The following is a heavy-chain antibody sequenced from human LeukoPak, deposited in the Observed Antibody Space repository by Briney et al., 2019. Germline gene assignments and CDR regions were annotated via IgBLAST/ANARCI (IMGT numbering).Heavy chain of an antibody. J-gene: IGHJ4*02. D-gene: IGHD3-10*01. CDR2: ISAGGDRT. CDR3: VKDRRLWFGELLIDS. V-gene: IGHV3-23*01. Sequence: GGSLRLSCAASGFTFSNYGMAWVRQAPGKGLEWVSVISAGGDRTSYADSVKGRFTISRVNFNNTVFLQMVRLRVEDTALYYCVKDRRLWFGELLIDSWGQGALVTVSS. CDR1: GFTFSNYG.